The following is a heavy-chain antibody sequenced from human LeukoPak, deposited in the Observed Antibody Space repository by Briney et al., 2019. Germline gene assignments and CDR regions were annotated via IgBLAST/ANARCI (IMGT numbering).Heavy chain of an antibody. V-gene: IGHV4-61*01. CDR3: ARSRAFNSGAFDP. CDR2: IYNGVNT. CDR1: GASVSSASY. D-gene: IGHD1-26*01. J-gene: IGHJ5*02. Sequence: SETLSLTCTVSGASVSSASYWTWIRQPPGRGVEWIAHIYNGVNTNYNPSLKSRVTISVDTSKNQFSLRLNSVTAADTAVYYCARSRAFNSGAFDPWGQGSLVTVSS.